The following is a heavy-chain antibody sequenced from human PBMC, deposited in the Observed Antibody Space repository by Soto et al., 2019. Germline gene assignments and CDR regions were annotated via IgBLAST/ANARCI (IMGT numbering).Heavy chain of an antibody. CDR2: ISAYNGNT. Sequence: ASVKVSFKASCYTFTSYGISCLRQAPGQGLEWMGWISAYNGNTNYAQKLQGRVTMTTDTSTSTAYMELRSLRSDDTAVYYCARENFPQTGSYYDFWGQGTLVTVSS. D-gene: IGHD3-10*01. CDR3: ARENFPQTGSYYDF. CDR1: CYTFTSYG. J-gene: IGHJ5*01. V-gene: IGHV1-18*04.